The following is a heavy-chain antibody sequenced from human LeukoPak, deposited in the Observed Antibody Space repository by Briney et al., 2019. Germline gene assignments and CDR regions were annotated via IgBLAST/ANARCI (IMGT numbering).Heavy chain of an antibody. V-gene: IGHV1-69*13. J-gene: IGHJ3*02. CDR1: GGTFSSYA. D-gene: IGHD3-22*01. CDR2: IIPIFGTA. CDR3: AVPGYYDSSGYYGAFDI. Sequence: GASVKVSCKASGGTFSSYAISWVRQAPGQGLEWMGGIIPIFGTANYAQKFQGRVTITADESTSTAYMELSSLRSEDTAVYYCAVPGYYDSSGYYGAFDIWGQGTMVTVSS.